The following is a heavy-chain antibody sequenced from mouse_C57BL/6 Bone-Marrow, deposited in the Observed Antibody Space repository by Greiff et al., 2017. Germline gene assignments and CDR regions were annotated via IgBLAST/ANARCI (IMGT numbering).Heavy chain of an antibody. CDR3: ARQGPHAMDY. CDR2: ISNGGGST. CDR1: GFTFSDYY. Sequence: EVKLMESGGGLVQPGGSLKLSCAASGFTFSDYYMYWVRQTPEKRLEWVAYISNGGGSTYYPDTVKGRFTISRDNAKNTLYLQMSRLKSEDTAMYYCARQGPHAMDYWGQGTSVTDSS. J-gene: IGHJ4*01. V-gene: IGHV5-12*01.